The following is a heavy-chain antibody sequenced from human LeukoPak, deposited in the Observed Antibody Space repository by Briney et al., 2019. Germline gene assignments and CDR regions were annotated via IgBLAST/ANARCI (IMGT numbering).Heavy chain of an antibody. D-gene: IGHD6-19*01. CDR2: IYYSGST. CDR1: GGSISSGGYY. V-gene: IGHV4-31*03. CDR3: AKSIAVAGTFDY. J-gene: IGHJ4*02. Sequence: SSETLSLTCTVSGGSISSGGYYWRWIRQHPGKGLEWIGYIYYSGSTYYNPSLKSRVTISVDTSKNQFSLKLSSVTAADTAVYYCAKSIAVAGTFDYWGQGTLVTVSS.